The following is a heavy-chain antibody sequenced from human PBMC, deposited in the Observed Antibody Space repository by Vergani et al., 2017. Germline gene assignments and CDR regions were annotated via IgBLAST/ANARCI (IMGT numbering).Heavy chain of an antibody. CDR3: ARGRNHYENGAYIRLFDL. Sequence: EVQLAQSGAELKRPGTAVKISCKVSGYSFTDYYIHWVRQAPGKGLEWMGLLDPSDDEAIYGDNFLGRLSVIADPSVKTVYMELTSLTSEDTAEYYCARGRNHYENGAYIRLFDLWGQGTLVTVSS. CDR2: LDPSDDEA. D-gene: IGHD3-22*01. V-gene: IGHV1-69-2*01. J-gene: IGHJ5*02. CDR1: GYSFTDYY.